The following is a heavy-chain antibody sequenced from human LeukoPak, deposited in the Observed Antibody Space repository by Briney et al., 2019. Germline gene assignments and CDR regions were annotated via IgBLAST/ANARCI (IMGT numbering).Heavy chain of an antibody. CDR1: GGSISSGGYY. D-gene: IGHD5-24*01. Sequence: SETLSLTCTVSGGSISSGGYYWSWIRQPPGKGLEWIGEINHSGSTNYNPSLKSRVTISVDTSKNQFSLKLSSVTAADTAVYYCARDGYNSAPNVFDIWGQGTMVTVSS. J-gene: IGHJ3*02. V-gene: IGHV4-39*07. CDR2: INHSGST. CDR3: ARDGYNSAPNVFDI.